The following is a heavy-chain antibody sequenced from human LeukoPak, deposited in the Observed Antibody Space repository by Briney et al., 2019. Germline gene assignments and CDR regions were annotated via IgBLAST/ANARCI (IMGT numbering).Heavy chain of an antibody. CDR2: IYYSGST. CDR1: GGSISSYY. V-gene: IGHV4-59*01. CDR3: AGSEYYDISTGYQRGAFDY. Sequence: SETLSLTCTVSGGSISSYYWSWIRQPPGKGLEWIGYIYYSGSTNYNPSLKSRVTISVDTSKNQFSLKLSSVTAADTAVYYCAGSEYYDISTGYQRGAFDYWGQGTLVTVSS. J-gene: IGHJ4*02. D-gene: IGHD3-9*01.